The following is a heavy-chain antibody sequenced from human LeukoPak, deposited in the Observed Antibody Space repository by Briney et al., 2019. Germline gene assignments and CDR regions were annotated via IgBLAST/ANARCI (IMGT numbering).Heavy chain of an antibody. D-gene: IGHD3-10*01. J-gene: IGHJ4*02. V-gene: IGHV3-33*01. CDR2: IWYDGTNK. Sequence: GGAPRPSFSAAGFTFSSNCMLWVRPAPGQGVEWVALIWYDGTNKYYADSVKGRFTISRDNSRNTLYLQMNSLRAEDTAVYYCARLRGVNIDYWGQGTLVTVSS. CDR1: GFTFSSNC. CDR3: ARLRGVNIDY.